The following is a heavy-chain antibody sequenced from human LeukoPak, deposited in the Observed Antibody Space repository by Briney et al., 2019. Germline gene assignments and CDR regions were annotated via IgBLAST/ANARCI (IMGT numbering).Heavy chain of an antibody. Sequence: GASVKVSCKASGYTFTNYGLNWVRQAPGQGLGWMGWISAYSGGTHYAQKFQDRVTMTRDTSLSTAYMELNRLLSDDAAVYYCATMGAPNFDNWGQGTLVTVSS. V-gene: IGHV1-2*02. D-gene: IGHD1-26*01. CDR2: ISAYSGGT. CDR1: GYTFTNYG. CDR3: ATMGAPNFDN. J-gene: IGHJ4*02.